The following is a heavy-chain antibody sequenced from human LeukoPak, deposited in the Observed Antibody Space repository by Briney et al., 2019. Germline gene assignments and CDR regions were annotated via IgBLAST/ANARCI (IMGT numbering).Heavy chain of an antibody. CDR1: GGTFSSYA. V-gene: IGHV1-69*04. D-gene: IGHD3-10*01. J-gene: IGHJ3*02. CDR2: IIPILGIA. Sequence: SVKVSCKASGGTFSSYAISWVRQAPGQGLEWMGRIIPILGIANYAQKFQGRVTITADKSTSTAYMELSSLRSEDTAVYYCARMVRGDEEDGAFDIWGQGTMVTVSS. CDR3: ARMVRGDEEDGAFDI.